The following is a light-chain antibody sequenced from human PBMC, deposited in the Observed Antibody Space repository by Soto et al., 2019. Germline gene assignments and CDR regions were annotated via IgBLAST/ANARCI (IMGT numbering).Light chain of an antibody. CDR3: SSYAGSNNLGV. CDR2: EVS. CDR1: RSDVGGYNY. V-gene: IGLV2-8*01. Sequence: QSVLAQPPPPSGAPGQSVPISSPGTRSDVGGYNYVSWYQQHPGKAPKLMIYEVSKRPSGVPDRFSGSKSGNTASLTVSGLQAEDEADYYCSSYAGSNNLGVFGTGTKVTVL. J-gene: IGLJ1*01.